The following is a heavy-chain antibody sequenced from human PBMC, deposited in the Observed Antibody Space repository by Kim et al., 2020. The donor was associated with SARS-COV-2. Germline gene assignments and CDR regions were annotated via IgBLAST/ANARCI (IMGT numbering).Heavy chain of an antibody. D-gene: IGHD1-1*01. CDR3: ARVPLPGTSYYYYGMDV. CDR1: GGSISSGDYY. V-gene: IGHV4-30-4*01. J-gene: IGHJ6*02. Sequence: SETLSLTCTVSGGSISSGDYYWSWIRQPPGKGLEWIGYIYYSGSTYYNPSLKSRVTISVDTSQNQFSLKLSSVTAADTAVYYCARVPLPGTSYYYYGMDVWGQGTTVTVSS. CDR2: IYYSGST.